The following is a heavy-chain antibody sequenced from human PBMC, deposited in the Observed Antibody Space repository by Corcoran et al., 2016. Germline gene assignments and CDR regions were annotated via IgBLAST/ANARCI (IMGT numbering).Heavy chain of an antibody. D-gene: IGHD5-18*01. J-gene: IGHJ4*02. CDR2: INHSGST. CDR1: GGSFSGYY. CDR3: ARGAFLQLWITKSSPYFDY. Sequence: QVQLQQWGAGLLKPSETLSLTCAVYGGSFSGYYWSWIRQPPGKGLEWIGEINHSGSTNYNPSLKSGVTISVDTSKNQFSLKLSSVTAADTAVYYCARGAFLQLWITKSSPYFDYWGQGTLVTVSS. V-gene: IGHV4-34*01.